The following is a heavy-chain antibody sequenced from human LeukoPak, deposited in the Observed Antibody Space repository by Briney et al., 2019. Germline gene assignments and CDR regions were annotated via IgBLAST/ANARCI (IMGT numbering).Heavy chain of an antibody. Sequence: PSQTLSLTCTVSGDSISSGGYYWSWIRQHPGKGLEWIGYIYYSGGAYYNPFLKSRVSISVDTSKNQFSLKLTSVTAADTALYFCARDYSRGYAWFDPWGQGILVTVSS. CDR1: GDSISSGGYY. CDR2: IYYSGGA. CDR3: ARDYSRGYAWFDP. V-gene: IGHV4-31*03. D-gene: IGHD5-12*01. J-gene: IGHJ5*02.